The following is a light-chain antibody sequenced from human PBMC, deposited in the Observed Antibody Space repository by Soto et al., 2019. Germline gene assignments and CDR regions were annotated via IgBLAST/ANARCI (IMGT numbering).Light chain of an antibody. Sequence: DIVLTQSPGTLSLSPGERATLSCRASQSVYSSYLAWYQQKPGQPPRLLIYGASSRAIGIPDRFSGSGSETEFSFNIRRLEPEDFAVSYCQKYGSSPLTFGQGTKVEIK. CDR2: GAS. CDR1: QSVYSSY. CDR3: QKYGSSPLT. V-gene: IGKV3-20*01. J-gene: IGKJ1*01.